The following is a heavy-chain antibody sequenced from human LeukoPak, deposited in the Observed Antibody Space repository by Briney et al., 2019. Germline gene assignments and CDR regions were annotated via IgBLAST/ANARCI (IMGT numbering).Heavy chain of an antibody. CDR2: INPSGGST. CDR3: ARDCSSTSCYYRSRVDTAMVLGNYMDV. V-gene: IGHV1-46*01. J-gene: IGHJ6*03. D-gene: IGHD2-2*01. CDR1: GYTFTSYY. Sequence: GASVKVSCKASGYTFTSYYMHWVRQAPGQGLEWMGIINPSGGSTSYAQKFQGRVTMTRDISTSTVYMELSSLRSEDTAVYYCARDCSSTSCYYRSRVDTAMVLGNYMDVWGKGTTVTVSS.